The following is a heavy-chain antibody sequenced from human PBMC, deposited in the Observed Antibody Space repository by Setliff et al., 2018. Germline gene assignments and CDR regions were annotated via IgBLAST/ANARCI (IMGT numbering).Heavy chain of an antibody. CDR1: GGTFSSYG. V-gene: IGHV1-69*13. CDR2: TIPMFGTT. Sequence: SVKVSCKASGGTFSSYGISWVRQAPGQGLEWMGGTIPMFGTTNYARKFQGRVTITADESTITAYMELSSLRSEDTAVYYCARVRDCSGGICHRGFHHYMDVWGKGTTVTVSS. J-gene: IGHJ6*03. D-gene: IGHD2-15*01. CDR3: ARVRDCSGGICHRGFHHYMDV.